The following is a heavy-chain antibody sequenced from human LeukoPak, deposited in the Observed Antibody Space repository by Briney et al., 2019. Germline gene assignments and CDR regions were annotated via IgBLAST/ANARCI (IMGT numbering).Heavy chain of an antibody. Sequence: ASVKVSCKVSGYTLTELSMHWVRQAPGKGLEWMGGFDPEDGETIYAQKFQGRVTMTEDTSTDTAYMELSSLRSEDTAVYCCALLTNIPPVYYYYYGMDVWGQGTTVTVSS. CDR1: GYTLTELS. CDR2: FDPEDGET. D-gene: IGHD1/OR15-1a*01. V-gene: IGHV1-24*01. CDR3: ALLTNIPPVYYYYYGMDV. J-gene: IGHJ6*02.